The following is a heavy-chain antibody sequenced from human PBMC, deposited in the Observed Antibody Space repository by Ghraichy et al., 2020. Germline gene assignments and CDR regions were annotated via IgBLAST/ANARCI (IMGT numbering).Heavy chain of an antibody. V-gene: IGHV1-18*04. Sequence: ASVKVSCKASGYLFTTYGLSWMRQAPGQGLELMGWISASNGHTNYAQNLQGRVTMTTDTSTSTAYMELRSLRSDDPAMYYCARDTAVAGTVLDYWGQGTLVTVSS. D-gene: IGHD6-19*01. CDR3: ARDTAVAGTVLDY. CDR2: ISASNGHT. J-gene: IGHJ4*02. CDR1: GYLFTTYG.